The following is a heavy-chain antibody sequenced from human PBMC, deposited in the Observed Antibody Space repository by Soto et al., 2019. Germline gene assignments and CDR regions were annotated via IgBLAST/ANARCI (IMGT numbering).Heavy chain of an antibody. CDR2: ISWNSRSI. J-gene: IGHJ6*02. V-gene: IGHV3-9*01. CDR3: AKGANNYYDYGLDV. Sequence: GGSLRLSCAASGFTFDDYAMHWVRQAPGKGLEWVPGISWNSRSIGYADSVKGRFTISRDNAKNSLYLQKNSLRAEDTALYYCAKGANNYYDYGLDVWGQGTTVTVSS. CDR1: GFTFDDYA.